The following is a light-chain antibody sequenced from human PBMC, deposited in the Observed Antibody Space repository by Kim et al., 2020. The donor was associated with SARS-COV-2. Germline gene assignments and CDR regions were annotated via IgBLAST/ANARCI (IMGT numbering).Light chain of an antibody. V-gene: IGLV1-44*01. J-gene: IGLJ3*02. Sequence: ELTQPPSASGTPVQRVTISCSGSKSNVGNNPVNWYQQFPGTAPKLLIYGDGQLPSGVFDRFSGSKSGTSASLAIGGLHSEDEADYYCAAWDGSLNVWVFGGGTQLTVL. CDR2: GDG. CDR3: AAWDGSLNVWV. CDR1: KSNVGNNP.